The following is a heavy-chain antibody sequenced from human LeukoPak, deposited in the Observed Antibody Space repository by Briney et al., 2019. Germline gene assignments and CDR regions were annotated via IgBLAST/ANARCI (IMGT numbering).Heavy chain of an antibody. CDR3: AKDLACSSTSCYPDGDY. Sequence: GGSLRLSCAASGFTFSSYAMSWVRQAPGKGLEWVSAISGSGGSTYYADSVKGRFTISRDNSKNTLYLQMNSLRAEDRAVYYCAKDLACSSTSCYPDGDYWGQGTLVTVSS. D-gene: IGHD2-2*01. CDR2: ISGSGGST. CDR1: GFTFSSYA. V-gene: IGHV3-23*01. J-gene: IGHJ4*02.